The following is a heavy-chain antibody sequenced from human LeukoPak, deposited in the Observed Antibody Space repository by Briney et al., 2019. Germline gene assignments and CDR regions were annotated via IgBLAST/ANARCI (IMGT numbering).Heavy chain of an antibody. J-gene: IGHJ4*02. CDR1: GFTFSSYA. V-gene: IGHV3-23*01. CDR3: AKDLRSGWYFDY. Sequence: PGGSLRLSCAASGFTFSSYAMSWVRQAPGKGLEWVSAISGSGGSTYYADPVKGRFTISRDNSKNTLYLQMNSLRAEDTAVYYCAKDLRSGWYFDYWGQGTLVTVSS. CDR2: ISGSGGST. D-gene: IGHD6-19*01.